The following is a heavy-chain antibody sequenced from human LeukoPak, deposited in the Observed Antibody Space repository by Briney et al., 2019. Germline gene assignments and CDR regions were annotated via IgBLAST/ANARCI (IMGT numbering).Heavy chain of an antibody. Sequence: GGSLRLSCETFGFTFSSYSMNWVRQAPGKGLEWVSYISSRSSTIYYAESVRGRFTISRDNVQSSAYLQMNSLRVEDTAVYYCARDPMTLVTSRSAVDGNPPEYWGLGTLVTVSS. V-gene: IGHV3-48*01. CDR3: ARDPMTLVTSRSAVDGNPPEY. CDR1: GFTFSSYS. J-gene: IGHJ4*02. D-gene: IGHD4-17*01. CDR2: ISSRSSTI.